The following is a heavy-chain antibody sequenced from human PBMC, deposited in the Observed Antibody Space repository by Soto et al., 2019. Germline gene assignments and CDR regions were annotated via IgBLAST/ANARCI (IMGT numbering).Heavy chain of an antibody. D-gene: IGHD2-15*01. J-gene: IGHJ6*02. CDR1: GGTFSSYA. V-gene: IGHV1-69*13. CDR3: ARGVVVVVAATYYGMDV. Sequence: SVKVSCKASGGTFSSYAISWVRRAPGQGLEWMGGIIPIFGTANYAQKFQGRVTITADESTSTAYMELSSLRSEDTAVYYCARGVVVVVAATYYGMDVWGQGTTVTVSS. CDR2: IIPIFGTA.